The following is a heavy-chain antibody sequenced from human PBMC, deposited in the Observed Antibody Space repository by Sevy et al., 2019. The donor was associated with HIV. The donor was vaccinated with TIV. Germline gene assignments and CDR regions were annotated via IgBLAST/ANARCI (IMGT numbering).Heavy chain of an antibody. D-gene: IGHD1-26*01. J-gene: IGHJ6*02. CDR2: IIPIFGTA. CDR1: GGTFSSYA. CDR3: ARVSGSYLYYYYYYGMDV. Sequence: ASVKVSCKASGGTFSSYAISWVRQAPGQGLEWMGGIIPIFGTANYAQKFQCRVTITADESTSTAYMELSSLRSEDTAVYYCARVSGSYLYYYYYYGMDVWGQGTTVTVSS. V-gene: IGHV1-69*13.